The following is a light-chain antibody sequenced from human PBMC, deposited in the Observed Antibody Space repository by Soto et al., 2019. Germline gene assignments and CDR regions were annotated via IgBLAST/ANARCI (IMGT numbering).Light chain of an antibody. Sequence: DIVMTQSPDSLAVSLGERATINCKSSQSDLYSSNNKNYLAWYQQKPGQPPKLLIYWASTRESGVPDRFSGSGSGTDFTLTISSLQAEDVAVYYCQQYYSTPRKFGQGTKVEIK. CDR3: QQYYSTPRK. CDR1: QSDLYSSNNKNY. CDR2: WAS. V-gene: IGKV4-1*01. J-gene: IGKJ1*01.